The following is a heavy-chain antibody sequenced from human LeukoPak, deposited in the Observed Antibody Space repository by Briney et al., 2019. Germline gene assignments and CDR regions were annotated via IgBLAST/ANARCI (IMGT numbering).Heavy chain of an antibody. D-gene: IGHD2-8*01. V-gene: IGHV3-7*01. CDR1: GFTFSSFW. CDR2: IKQDGSEK. J-gene: IGHJ6*03. Sequence: PGGSLSLSCAASGFTFSSFWMSWVRQAPGKGLEWVPNIKQDGSEKYYVDSVKGRFTITRYNAKNSLYLQMKSLRGEDTAVYYCARVQEDIVLRVYYYYYYYMDVWGKGTTVTVSS. CDR3: ARVQEDIVLRVYYYYYYYMDV.